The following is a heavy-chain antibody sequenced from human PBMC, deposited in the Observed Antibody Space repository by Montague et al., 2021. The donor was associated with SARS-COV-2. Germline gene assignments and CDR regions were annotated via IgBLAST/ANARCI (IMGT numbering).Heavy chain of an antibody. CDR1: GSTFSSYA. CDR2: ISYDGSNK. CDR3: ARARGGSYYYGMDV. V-gene: IGHV3-30-3*01. D-gene: IGHD2-15*01. Sequence: SLRLSCAASGSTFSSYAMHWVRQAPGKGLEWVAVISYDGSNKYYADSVKGRFTISRDNSKNTLYLQMNSLRAEDTAVYYCARARGGSYYYGMDVWGQGTTVTVSS. J-gene: IGHJ6*02.